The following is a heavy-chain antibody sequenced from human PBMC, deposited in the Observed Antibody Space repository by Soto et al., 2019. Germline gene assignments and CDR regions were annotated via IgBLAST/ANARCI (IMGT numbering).Heavy chain of an antibody. CDR2: ISDSGRTI. V-gene: IGHV3-48*03. J-gene: IGHJ6*02. D-gene: IGHD3-3*01. CDR3: ARDLLHYDFWSGYSAYFYYGMDV. CDR1: VFTFISYE. Sequence: GWSLRLSCSSSVFTFISYEMNWVRQAPGKGLEWVSYISDSGRTIYYADSVKGRFTVSRDDAQNSVYLQMDSLRAEDTAVYYCARDLLHYDFWSGYSAYFYYGMDVWGPGTTVTVSS.